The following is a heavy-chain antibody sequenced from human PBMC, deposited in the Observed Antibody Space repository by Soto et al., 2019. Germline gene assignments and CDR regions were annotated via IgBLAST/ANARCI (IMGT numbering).Heavy chain of an antibody. CDR3: TTTKAPYDYVWGSYRYDY. J-gene: IGHJ4*02. CDR1: GFTFSNAW. V-gene: IGHV3-15*01. D-gene: IGHD3-16*02. CDR2: IKSKTDGGTT. Sequence: GGSLRLSCAASGFTFSNAWMSWVRQAPGKGLEWVGRIKSKTDGGTTDYAAPVKDRFTISRDDSKNTLYLQMNSLKTEDTAVYYCTTTKAPYDYVWGSYRYDYWGQGTLVTVSS.